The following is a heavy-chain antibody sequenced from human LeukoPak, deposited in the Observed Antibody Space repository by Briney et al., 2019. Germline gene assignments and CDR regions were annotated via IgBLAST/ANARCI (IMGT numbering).Heavy chain of an antibody. D-gene: IGHD3-22*01. Sequence: SETLSLTCTVSGDFLSSGDYYWGWIRQSPGKGLTWIGSIYYSGSTLYNASFESRVTMSVDTSKNQFSLKLSSVTAADTAVYYCARAPRDSSSSNYMRRFDYWGQGTLVTVSS. CDR2: IYYSGST. J-gene: IGHJ4*02. V-gene: IGHV4-39*01. CDR3: ARAPRDSSSSNYMRRFDY. CDR1: GDFLSSGDYY.